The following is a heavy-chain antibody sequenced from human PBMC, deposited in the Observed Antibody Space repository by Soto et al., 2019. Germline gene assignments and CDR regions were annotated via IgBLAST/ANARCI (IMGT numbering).Heavy chain of an antibody. CDR3: ASQDYDKSVYYFDY. V-gene: IGHV1-2*02. CDR1: GYIFTGNY. J-gene: IGHJ4*02. CDR2: INPNNGAT. Sequence: VASVKVSCKASGYIFTGNYMHWVRQAPGQGLEYMGWINPNNGATNYAQNFQGRVTMTWDTSISTAYMEVRRLRSDDTAIYYCASQDYDKSVYYFDYWGRGTLVTVSS. D-gene: IGHD3-22*01.